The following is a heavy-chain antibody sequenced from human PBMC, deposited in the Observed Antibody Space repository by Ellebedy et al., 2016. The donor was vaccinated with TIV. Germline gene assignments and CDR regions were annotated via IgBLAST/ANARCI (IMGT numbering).Heavy chain of an antibody. CDR2: ISYDGSNK. CDR3: AKDLMRGRIVVVPAAPFGVALDY. Sequence: GGSLRLSXAASGFTFSSYGMHWVRQAPGKGLEWVAVISYDGSNKYYADSVKGRFTISRDNSKNTLYLQMNSLRAEDTAVYYCAKDLMRGRIVVVPAAPFGVALDYWGQGTLVTVSS. V-gene: IGHV3-30*18. CDR1: GFTFSSYG. D-gene: IGHD2-2*01. J-gene: IGHJ4*02.